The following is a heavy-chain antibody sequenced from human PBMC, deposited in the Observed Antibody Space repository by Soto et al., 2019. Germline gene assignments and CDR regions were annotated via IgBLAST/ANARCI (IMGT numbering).Heavy chain of an antibody. D-gene: IGHD3-22*01. V-gene: IGHV3-73*01. J-gene: IGHJ5*02. Sequence: GSLRLSCAASGFTFSDTSIHWVRQASGKGLEWVGRISNKANSYATAYAASVKGRFIIFRDDSKNTAYLQMNSLKTEDTAIYYCTSLYYYESSGSATPWGQGTLVTVSS. CDR3: TSLYYYESSGSATP. CDR1: GFTFSDTS. CDR2: ISNKANSYAT.